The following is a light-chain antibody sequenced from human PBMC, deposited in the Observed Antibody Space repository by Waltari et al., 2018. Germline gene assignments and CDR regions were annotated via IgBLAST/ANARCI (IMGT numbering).Light chain of an antibody. CDR3: QQYYTTPWT. CDR1: QSVLYSSNNKNY. CDR2: WAS. J-gene: IGKJ1*01. Sequence: DIVMTQSPDSLAVSLGERATINCESSQSVLYSSNNKNYLAWYQQKPGQPPKLLMYWASTLDSGVPDRFSGSGSGTDFTLSISSLQAEDVAFYYCQQYYTTPWTFGQGTKVEIK. V-gene: IGKV4-1*01.